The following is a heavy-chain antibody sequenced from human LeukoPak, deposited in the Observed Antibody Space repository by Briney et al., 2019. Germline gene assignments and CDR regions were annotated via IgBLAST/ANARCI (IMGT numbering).Heavy chain of an antibody. CDR2: IYHSGST. J-gene: IGHJ4*02. CDR1: GYSISSGYY. V-gene: IGHV4-38-2*02. CDR3: TRPYYYDSSGSPDY. D-gene: IGHD3-22*01. Sequence: SETLSLTGTVSGYSISSGYYWGWIRQPPGKGLEWIGNIYHSGSTYYNPSLKSRVTISVDTSKNQFSLKLSSVTAADTAVYYCTRPYYYDSSGSPDYWGQGTLVTVSS.